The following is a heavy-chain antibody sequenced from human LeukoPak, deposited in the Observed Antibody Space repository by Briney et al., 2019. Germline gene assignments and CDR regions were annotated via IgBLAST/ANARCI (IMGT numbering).Heavy chain of an antibody. CDR1: GGTFLSHI. J-gene: IGHJ5*02. D-gene: IGHD3-10*01. CDR2: ITPVIETA. Sequence: ASVKVSCKPSGGTFLSHIFSWVRQAPGHGLEWIGKITPVIETAKYAQTFQGRVSIYTDKDTTTVYMDLSGLRPDDTADYYCARVNLRGSNYNWFDPWGQGTRVIVSS. CDR3: ARVNLRGSNYNWFDP. V-gene: IGHV1-69*08.